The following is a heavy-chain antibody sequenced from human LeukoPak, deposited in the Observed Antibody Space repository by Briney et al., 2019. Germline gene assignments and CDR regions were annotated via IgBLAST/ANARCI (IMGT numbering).Heavy chain of an antibody. V-gene: IGHV3-20*04. D-gene: IGHD1-26*01. CDR3: ARAISGTYQAPFDY. J-gene: IGHJ4*02. Sequence: PGGSLRLSWAASGFTFDDYGMSWVRQAPGKGLEWVSGVNWNGGSTGYADSVKVRFTFSRDNAKNSLYLQMNSLRAEDTALYYCARAISGTYQAPFDYWGQGTLVTVSS. CDR2: VNWNGGST. CDR1: GFTFDDYG.